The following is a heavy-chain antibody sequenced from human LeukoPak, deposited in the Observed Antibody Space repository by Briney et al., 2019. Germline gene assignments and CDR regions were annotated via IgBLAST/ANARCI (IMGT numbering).Heavy chain of an antibody. Sequence: PSETLSLTCTVSGGSINSYYWSWIRQPPGKGLEWIGYVSYRGTTNYNPSLKSRVTISVDTSKNQFSLRLTSVTAADTAMFHCARAGRGWFDAFDIWGQGTMVTVSS. CDR1: GGSINSYY. V-gene: IGHV4-59*01. CDR2: VSYRGTT. CDR3: ARAGRGWFDAFDI. D-gene: IGHD3-10*01. J-gene: IGHJ3*02.